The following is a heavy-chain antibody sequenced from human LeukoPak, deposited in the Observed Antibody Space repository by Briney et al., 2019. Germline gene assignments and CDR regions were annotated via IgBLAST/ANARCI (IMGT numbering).Heavy chain of an antibody. J-gene: IGHJ4*02. Sequence: ASVKVSCKASGYTFTSYYMHWVRQAPGQGPEWMGIINPSGGSTSYAQKFQGRVTMTRDTSTSTVYMELSSLRSEDTAVYYCAREEYYYDSSGYNPTPFDYWGQGTLVTVSS. D-gene: IGHD3-22*01. CDR3: AREEYYYDSSGYNPTPFDY. V-gene: IGHV1-46*01. CDR1: GYTFTSYY. CDR2: INPSGGST.